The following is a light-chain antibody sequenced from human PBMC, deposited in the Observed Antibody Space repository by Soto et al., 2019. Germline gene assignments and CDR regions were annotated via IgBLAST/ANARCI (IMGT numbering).Light chain of an antibody. J-gene: IGLJ1*01. CDR3: GSFTSTSTLYV. CDR1: SSDVGDNNY. CDR2: EVN. V-gene: IGLV2-14*01. Sequence: QSVLSQPASVSASPGQSITISCSGTSSDVGDNNYVSWYQQHPGKAPKLIIYEVNNRPSGVSNRCSGSKSGNTASLSISGLQAEDEADYYCGSFTSTSTLYVFGTGTKVTVL.